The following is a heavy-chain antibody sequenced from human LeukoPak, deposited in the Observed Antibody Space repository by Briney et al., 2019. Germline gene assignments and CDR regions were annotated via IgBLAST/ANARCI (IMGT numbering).Heavy chain of an antibody. J-gene: IGHJ5*02. CDR1: GGSISSYY. CDR2: IYYSGST. V-gene: IGHV4-59*08. Sequence: SETLSLTCTVSGGSISSYYWSWIRQPPGKGLEWIGYIYYSGSTNYNPSLKSRVTISVDTSKNQFSLKLSSVTAADTAVYYCARHFIARVAVASNWFDPWGQGTLVTVSS. D-gene: IGHD6-19*01. CDR3: ARHFIARVAVASNWFDP.